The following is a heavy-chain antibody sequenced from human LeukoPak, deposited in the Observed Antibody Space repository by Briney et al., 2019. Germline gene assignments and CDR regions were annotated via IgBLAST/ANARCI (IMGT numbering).Heavy chain of an antibody. CDR3: ASWGPEELSFIY. CDR1: GFTFSSYA. Sequence: GSLRLSCAASGFTFSSYAMHWVRQAPGKGLEWVAVISYDGSNKYYADSVKGRFTISRDNSKNTLYLQMNSLRAEDTAVYYCASWGPEELSFIYWGQGTLVTVSS. CDR2: ISYDGSNK. D-gene: IGHD3-16*02. V-gene: IGHV3-30-3*01. J-gene: IGHJ4*02.